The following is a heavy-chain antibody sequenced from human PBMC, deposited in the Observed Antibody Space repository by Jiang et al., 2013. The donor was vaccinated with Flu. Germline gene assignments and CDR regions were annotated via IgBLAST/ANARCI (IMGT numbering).Heavy chain of an antibody. J-gene: IGHJ4*02. CDR1: GGSVSSGSYY. Sequence: GPGLVKPSETLSLTCTVSGGSVSSGSYYWSWIRQPPGKGLEWIGYIYYSGSTNYNPSLKSRVTISVDTSKNQFSLKLSSVTAADTAVYYCAKSEVGASYPFDYWGQGTLVTVSS. V-gene: IGHV4-61*01. CDR2: IYYSGST. CDR3: AKSEVGASYPFDY. D-gene: IGHD1-26*01.